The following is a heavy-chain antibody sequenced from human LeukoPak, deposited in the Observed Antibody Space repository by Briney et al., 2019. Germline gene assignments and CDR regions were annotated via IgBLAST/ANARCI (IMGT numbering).Heavy chain of an antibody. CDR3: ARYGDSSVYYSADAFDI. CDR1: GAAISSYY. D-gene: IGHD3-22*01. J-gene: IGHJ3*02. CDR2: IHYSRGT. Sequence: SETLSLTCTVSGAAISSYYWTWIRQPPGKGLEWIGYIHYSRGTNYNPSLKSRVTMSVDTSTNQFSLQLTSVTAADTAVYYCARYGDSSVYYSADAFDIWGQGTMVTVSS. V-gene: IGHV4-59*01.